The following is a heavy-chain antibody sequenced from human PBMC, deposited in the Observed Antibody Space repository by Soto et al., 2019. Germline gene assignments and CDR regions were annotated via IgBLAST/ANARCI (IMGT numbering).Heavy chain of an antibody. J-gene: IGHJ3*02. V-gene: IGHV1-3*01. D-gene: IGHD3-22*01. CDR3: ARESTMIVVALDAFDI. Sequence: ASVKVSCKASGYTFTSYAMHWVRQAPGQRLEWMGWINAGNGNTKYSQKFQGRVTITRDTSASTAYMELSSLRSEDTAVYYCARESTMIVVALDAFDIWGQGTMVTVSS. CDR1: GYTFTSYA. CDR2: INAGNGNT.